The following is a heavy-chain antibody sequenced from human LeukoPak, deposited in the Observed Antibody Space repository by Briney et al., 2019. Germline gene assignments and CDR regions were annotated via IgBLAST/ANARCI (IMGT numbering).Heavy chain of an antibody. CDR2: ISYDGSNK. V-gene: IGHV3-30-3*01. Sequence: GGSLRLSCAASGFTFSSYAMHWVRQAPGKGLEWVAVISYDGSNKYYADSVKGRFTISRDNAKNSLYLQMHSLRAEDTAVYYCARGPPLFLPWGQGTMVTVSS. J-gene: IGHJ3*01. CDR3: ARGPPLFLP. D-gene: IGHD3-22*01. CDR1: GFTFSSYA.